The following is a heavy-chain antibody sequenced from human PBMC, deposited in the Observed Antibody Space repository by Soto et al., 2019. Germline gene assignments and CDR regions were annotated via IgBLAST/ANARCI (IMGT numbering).Heavy chain of an antibody. J-gene: IGHJ6*02. V-gene: IGHV5-51*01. D-gene: IGHD5-18*01. CDR1: GYTFTTYW. Sequence: GESLKISGKGSGYTFTTYWIGWVRQMPGKGLEWMGIIYPGDSDTRYSPSFQGQVTISADKSISTAYLQWSSLKASDTAMYYCARSLGSSYKGYYYYGLDVWGQGTTVTVSS. CDR2: IYPGDSDT. CDR3: ARSLGSSYKGYYYYGLDV.